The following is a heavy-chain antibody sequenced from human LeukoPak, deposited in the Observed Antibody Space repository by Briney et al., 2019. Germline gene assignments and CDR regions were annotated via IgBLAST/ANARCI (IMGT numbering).Heavy chain of an antibody. CDR1: GFTFSSYA. CDR3: ANSPTYYYDSSGYYSAFDI. J-gene: IGHJ3*02. CDR2: ISGSGGST. D-gene: IGHD3-22*01. V-gene: IGHV3-23*01. Sequence: PGGSLRLSCAASGFTFSSYAMSWVRQAPGKGLEWVSAISGSGGSTYYADSVKGRFTISRDNSKNTLYLQMNSLRAEDTAVYYCANSPTYYYDSSGYYSAFDIWGQGTMVTVSS.